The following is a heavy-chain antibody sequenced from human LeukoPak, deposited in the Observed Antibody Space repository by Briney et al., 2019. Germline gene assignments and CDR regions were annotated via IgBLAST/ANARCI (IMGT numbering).Heavy chain of an antibody. CDR1: GGSISGSY. D-gene: IGHD6-25*01. CDR3: ARQGGGFWYFDL. V-gene: IGHV4-59*08. Sequence: SETLSLTCTVSGGSISGSYWDWIRQSPGKGLEWLGYVYYTGRTNYNSSLKSRVTMSVDTSKNQFSLKLSSVTAADTAVYYCARQGGGFWYFDLWGRGTLVTVSS. J-gene: IGHJ2*01. CDR2: VYYTGRT.